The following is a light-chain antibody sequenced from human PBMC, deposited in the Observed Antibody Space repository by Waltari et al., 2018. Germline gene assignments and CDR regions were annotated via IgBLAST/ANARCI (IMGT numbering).Light chain of an antibody. V-gene: IGKV1-5*03. CDR2: MAS. CDR3: QQYDSYPHT. CDR1: QSISSW. Sequence: DIQMTQSPSTLSASVGDRVTITCRASQSISSWLAWYQQKPGKAPKILIYMASSLDSGVPSRFSGSGSGTEFTLTISSLQPDDFTTYYCQQYDSYPHTFGQGTKLEIK. J-gene: IGKJ2*01.